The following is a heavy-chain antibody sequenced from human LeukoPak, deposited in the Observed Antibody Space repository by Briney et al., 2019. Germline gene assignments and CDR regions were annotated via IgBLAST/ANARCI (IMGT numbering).Heavy chain of an antibody. V-gene: IGHV4-39*07. CDR3: SVKGYSSSLRGNFDY. J-gene: IGHJ4*02. CDR1: GDSISSSRYY. Sequence: PSETLSLTCTVSGDSISSSRYYWGWIRQPPGKGLEWIGSIYYSGSTYYNPSLKSRVTISVDTSKNQFSLKPSSVTAADTAVYYCSVKGYSSSLRGNFDYWGQGTLVTVSS. CDR2: IYYSGST. D-gene: IGHD6-13*01.